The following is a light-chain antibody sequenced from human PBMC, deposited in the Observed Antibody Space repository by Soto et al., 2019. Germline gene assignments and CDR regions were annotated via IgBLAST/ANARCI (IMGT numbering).Light chain of an antibody. V-gene: IGKV1-5*03. Sequence: DIQITESPSTLSASVGDRFTITVRSSENINKWLAWYQQRPGTVPKLLIYQASNLESGVPARFSGSGSGTDFTLTISSLQPEDFATYYCQHYKISTRYSFGQGTKVDIK. J-gene: IGKJ2*03. CDR3: QHYKISTRYS. CDR2: QAS. CDR1: ENINKW.